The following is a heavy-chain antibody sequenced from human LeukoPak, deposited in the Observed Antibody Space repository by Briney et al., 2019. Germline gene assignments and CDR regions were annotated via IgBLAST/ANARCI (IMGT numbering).Heavy chain of an antibody. J-gene: IGHJ4*02. V-gene: IGHV4-59*01. D-gene: IGHD1-26*01. CDR1: GGSISSYY. Sequence: PSETLSLTCTVSGGSISSYYWSWIRQFPGKGLEWIGYILYSGSTDYNPSLKSRVTISVDTSKNQFSLKLSSVTAADTAVYYCAREKWELLPIFDYWGQGTLVTVSS. CDR2: ILYSGST. CDR3: AREKWELLPIFDY.